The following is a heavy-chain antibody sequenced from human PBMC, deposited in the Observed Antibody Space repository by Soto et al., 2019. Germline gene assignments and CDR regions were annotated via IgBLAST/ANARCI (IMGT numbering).Heavy chain of an antibody. CDR1: GFTFGDYA. D-gene: IGHD5-12*01. Sequence: PGGSLILSCTASGFTFGDYAMSWVRQAPVEGLEGVGFIRSKAYGGTTEYAASVKGRFTISRDDSKSIAYLQMNSLKTEDTAVYYCTRDYEGYYYYYGMDVWGQGTTVTVSS. V-gene: IGHV3-49*04. CDR3: TRDYEGYYYYYGMDV. J-gene: IGHJ6*02. CDR2: IRSKAYGGTT.